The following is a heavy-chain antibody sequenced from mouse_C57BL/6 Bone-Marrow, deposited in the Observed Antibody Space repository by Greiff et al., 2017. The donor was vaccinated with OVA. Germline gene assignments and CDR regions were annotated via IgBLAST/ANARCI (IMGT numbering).Heavy chain of an antibody. J-gene: IGHJ2*01. CDR3: ARSDYGSRG. CDR1: GYTFTDYY. V-gene: IGHV1-19*01. D-gene: IGHD1-1*01. Sequence: EVHLVESGPVLVKPGASVKMSCKASGYTFTDYYMNWVKQSHGKSLEWIGVINPYNGGTSYNQKFKGKATLTVDKSSSTAYMELNSLTSEDSAVYYCARSDYGSRGWGQGTTLTVSS. CDR2: INPYNGGT.